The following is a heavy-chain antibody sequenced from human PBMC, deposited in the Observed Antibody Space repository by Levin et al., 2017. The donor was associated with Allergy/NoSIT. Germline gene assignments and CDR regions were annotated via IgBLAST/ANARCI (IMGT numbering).Heavy chain of an antibody. CDR1: GGTFSTYA. Sequence: SVKVSCKASGGTFSTYATTWVRQAPGQGLEWMGEIIPIFGTPKYAQKFQGRVSITADESTTTAFMELSSLRSDDTAVYYCASGGRAAPSHFYNGMDVWGQGTTVTVAS. V-gene: IGHV1-69*13. CDR3: ASGGRAAPSHFYNGMDV. D-gene: IGHD6-6*01. CDR2: IIPIFGTP. J-gene: IGHJ6*02.